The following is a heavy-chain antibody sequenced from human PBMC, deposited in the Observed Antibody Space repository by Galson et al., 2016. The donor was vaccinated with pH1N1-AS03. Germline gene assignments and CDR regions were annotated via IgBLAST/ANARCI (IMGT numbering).Heavy chain of an antibody. Sequence: SLRLSCAVSGLIFKNTWMSWVRQAPGMGLEWVGRIQSKFNGGAIDYAAAVTGRFTISRDDPQNTLYLQMNNLKTEDTGLYYCATDSRGGSYHGVSWGHGTLVTVSS. D-gene: IGHD1-26*01. CDR3: ATDSRGGSYHGVS. CDR1: GLIFKNTW. J-gene: IGHJ5*01. CDR2: IQSKFNGGAI. V-gene: IGHV3-15*01.